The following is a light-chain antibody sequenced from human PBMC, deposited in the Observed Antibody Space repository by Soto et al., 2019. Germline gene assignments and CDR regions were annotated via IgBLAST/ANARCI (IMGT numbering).Light chain of an antibody. J-gene: IGKJ2*01. CDR3: QQYGSAPRT. V-gene: IGKV3-20*01. CDR2: GAS. Sequence: EIALTQSPGTLPLSPGERATISCRASQSVGSSYLARYQQKPGQAPRLLIYGASSRATDIPDRFSGSGSGTDFTLTISGLEPEDFAVYYCQQYGSAPRTFGQGSKWEIK. CDR1: QSVGSSY.